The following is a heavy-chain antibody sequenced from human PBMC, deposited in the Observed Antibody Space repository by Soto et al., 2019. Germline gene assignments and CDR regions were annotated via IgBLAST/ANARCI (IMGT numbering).Heavy chain of an antibody. Sequence: GESLKISCKGSGYSFTSYWISWVRQMPGKGLEWMGRIDPSDSYTNYSPSFQGHVTISADKSISTAYLQWSSLKASDTAMYYCASQRSAYYYDSSGYYGYYWGQGTLVTVSS. D-gene: IGHD3-22*01. CDR1: GYSFTSYW. CDR2: IDPSDSYT. CDR3: ASQRSAYYYDSSGYYGYY. V-gene: IGHV5-10-1*01. J-gene: IGHJ4*02.